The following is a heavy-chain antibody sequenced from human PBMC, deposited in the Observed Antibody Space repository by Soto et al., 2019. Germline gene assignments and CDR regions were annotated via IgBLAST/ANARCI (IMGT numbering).Heavy chain of an antibody. CDR3: ARAMVVTQNWFDP. V-gene: IGHV4-30-2*01. D-gene: IGHD2-21*02. CDR2: IYHSGST. J-gene: IGHJ5*02. CDR1: GGSISSGGYS. Sequence: SETLSLTCAVSGGSISSGGYSWSWIRQPPGKGLEWIGYIYHSGSTYYNPSLKSRVTISVDRSKNQFSLKLSSVTAADTAVYYCARAMVVTQNWFDPWGQGTLVTSPQ.